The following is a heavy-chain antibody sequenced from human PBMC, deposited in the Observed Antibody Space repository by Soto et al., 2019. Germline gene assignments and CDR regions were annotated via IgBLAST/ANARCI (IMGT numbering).Heavy chain of an antibody. D-gene: IGHD2-2*02. J-gene: IGHJ5*02. Sequence: LSRTCAVSGGSINRSSYYWGWIRQPPGKGLEWIGSIYYSGSTYYSPSLKSRVTISVDTSKNQFSLKLSSVTAADTAVYFCARQVPAAIRLGWFDPWGQGTLVTVSS. CDR3: ARQVPAAIRLGWFDP. CDR1: GGSINRSSYY. V-gene: IGHV4-39*01. CDR2: IYYSGST.